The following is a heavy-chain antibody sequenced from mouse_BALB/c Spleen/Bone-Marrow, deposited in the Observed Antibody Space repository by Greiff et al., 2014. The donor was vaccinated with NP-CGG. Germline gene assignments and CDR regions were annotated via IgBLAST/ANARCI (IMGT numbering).Heavy chain of an antibody. Sequence: VQLQQSGAELVKPGASVKLSCTASGFNIKDTYMHWVKQRPEQGLEWIGRIDPANGNTKYDPKFQGKATITADTSSNTAYLQLSSLTSEDTAVYYCATYYRYDRRFAYWGQGTLVTVPA. D-gene: IGHD2-14*01. V-gene: IGHV14-3*02. J-gene: IGHJ3*01. CDR2: IDPANGNT. CDR3: ATYYRYDRRFAY. CDR1: GFNIKDTY.